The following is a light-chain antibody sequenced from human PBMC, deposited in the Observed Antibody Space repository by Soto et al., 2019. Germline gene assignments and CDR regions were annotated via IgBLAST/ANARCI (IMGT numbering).Light chain of an antibody. V-gene: IGKV1D-13*01. Sequence: AIRMTQSPSSLSASTGDRVTITCRASQGISSALAWYQKKPGKDPKILIYDASSLESGVPSRFSGSGSGTDFTLTISRLQTEDFATYECQQFNNYPLTFGGGTKVDIK. J-gene: IGKJ4*01. CDR1: QGISSA. CDR2: DAS. CDR3: QQFNNYPLT.